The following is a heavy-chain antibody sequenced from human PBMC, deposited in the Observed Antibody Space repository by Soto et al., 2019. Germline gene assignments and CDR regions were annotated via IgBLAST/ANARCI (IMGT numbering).Heavy chain of an antibody. CDR1: GGTFSSYA. V-gene: IGHV1-69*13. J-gene: IGHJ6*02. CDR2: IIPIFGTA. CDR3: ARDHFLEARYYYYYGMDV. Sequence: GASVKVSCKSSGGTFSSYAISWVRQAPGQGLEWMGGIIPIFGTANYAQKFQGRVTITADESTSTAYMELSSLRSEDTAVYYCARDHFLEARYYYYYGMDVWGQGTTVTVSS. D-gene: IGHD3-3*01.